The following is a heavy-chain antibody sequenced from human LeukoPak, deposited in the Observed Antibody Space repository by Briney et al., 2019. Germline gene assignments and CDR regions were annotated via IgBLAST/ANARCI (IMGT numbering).Heavy chain of an antibody. Sequence: GASVTLSCTASGYTFTIYGISWVRQAPGQGLEWMGWISAYNGNTNYAQTLHGRVTMTTDTSTSTAYMELRSLRSDDTAVYYCAREPTGLLPYAWGQGTLVTVSS. CDR3: AREPTGLLPYA. CDR1: GYTFTIYG. D-gene: IGHD2-21*02. V-gene: IGHV1-18*01. CDR2: ISAYNGNT. J-gene: IGHJ4*02.